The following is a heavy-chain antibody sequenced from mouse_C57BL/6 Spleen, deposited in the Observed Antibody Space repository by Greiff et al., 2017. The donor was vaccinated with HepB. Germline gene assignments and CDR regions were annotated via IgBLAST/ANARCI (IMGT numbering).Heavy chain of an antibody. D-gene: IGHD1-1*01. Sequence: LQESGAELVMPGASVKLSCKASGYTFTSYWMHWVKQRPGQGLEWIGEIDPSDSYTNYNQKFKGKSTVTVDKSSNTAYMQLSSLTSEDSAVYYCARGTTVVATPAYWGQGTLVTVSA. J-gene: IGHJ3*01. CDR2: IDPSDSYT. CDR3: ARGTTVVATPAY. V-gene: IGHV1-69*01. CDR1: GYTFTSYW.